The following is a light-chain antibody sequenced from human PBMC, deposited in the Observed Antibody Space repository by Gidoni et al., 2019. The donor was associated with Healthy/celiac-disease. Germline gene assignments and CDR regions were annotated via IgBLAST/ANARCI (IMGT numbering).Light chain of an antibody. Sequence: EIVMTQSPSTLSVSPGERATLSCRASQSVSSTLAWYQHKPGQAPRLLIYGASTRATGSPARFSGSGSGTEFTLTISSLQSEDFAVYYCQQYNNRDTFGPGTKVDIK. V-gene: IGKV3-15*01. CDR2: GAS. CDR3: QQYNNRDT. J-gene: IGKJ3*01. CDR1: QSVSST.